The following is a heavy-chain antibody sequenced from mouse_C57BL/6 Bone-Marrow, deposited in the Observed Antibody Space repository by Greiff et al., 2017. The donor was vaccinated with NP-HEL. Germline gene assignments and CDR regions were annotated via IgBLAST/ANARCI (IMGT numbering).Heavy chain of an antibody. Sequence: QVQLQQPGAELVKPGASVKMSCKASGYTFTSYWITWVKQRPGQGLEWIGDIYPGSGSTNYNEKLKSKATLTVDTSSSTAYMQLSSLTSEDSAVYYCARKESSFRVDYWGQGTSVTVSS. CDR2: IYPGSGST. V-gene: IGHV1-55*01. J-gene: IGHJ4*01. CDR3: ARKESSFRVDY. D-gene: IGHD1-1*01. CDR1: GYTFTSYW.